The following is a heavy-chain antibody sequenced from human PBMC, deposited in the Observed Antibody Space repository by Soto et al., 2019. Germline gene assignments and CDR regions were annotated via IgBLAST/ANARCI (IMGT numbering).Heavy chain of an antibody. J-gene: IGHJ4*02. D-gene: IGHD5-12*01. V-gene: IGHV3-23*01. CDR2: ISASGGST. CDR1: AFIFSSYA. CDR3: AKGIGARDGYHWVPHY. Sequence: PGGSLRLSCAASAFIFSSYAISWVRQAPGEGLEWVSSISASGGSTYYADSVKGRFTISRDNSKNTLYLQMNSLRAEDTAVYYCAKGIGARDGYHWVPHYWGQGTLVTVSS.